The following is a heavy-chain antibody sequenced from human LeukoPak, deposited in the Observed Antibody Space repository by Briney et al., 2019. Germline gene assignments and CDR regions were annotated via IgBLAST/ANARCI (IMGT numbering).Heavy chain of an antibody. D-gene: IGHD2-21*02. CDR2: IYYSGST. CDR1: GGSISSSSYY. V-gene: IGHV4-39*01. J-gene: IGHJ3*02. Sequence: SETLSLTCTVSGGSISSSSYYWGWIRQPPGKGLEWIGSIYYSGSTYYNPSLKSRVTISVDTSKNQFSLKLSSVTAADTAVYYCASAIVVVTATTFDAFDIWGQGTMVIVSS. CDR3: ASAIVVVTATTFDAFDI.